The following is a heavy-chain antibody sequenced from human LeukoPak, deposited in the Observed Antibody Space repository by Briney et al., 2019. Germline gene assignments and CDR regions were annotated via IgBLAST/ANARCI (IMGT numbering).Heavy chain of an antibody. V-gene: IGHV3-7*01. CDR3: ARLGIQLWLILDY. J-gene: IGHJ4*02. CDR1: GFTFSSYW. CDR2: IKQDGSEK. D-gene: IGHD5-18*01. Sequence: GGSLRLSCAASGFTFSSYWMSWVRPAPGKGLEWVANIKQDGSEKYYVDSVKGRFTISRDNAKNSLYLQMNSLRAEDTAVYYCARLGIQLWLILDYWGQGTLVTVSS.